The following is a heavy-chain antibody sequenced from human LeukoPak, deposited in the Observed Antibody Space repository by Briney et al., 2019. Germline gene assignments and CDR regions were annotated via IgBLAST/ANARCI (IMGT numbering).Heavy chain of an antibody. V-gene: IGHV3-23*01. Sequence: GGSLRLSCAASGFTFSSYTMSWVRQAPGKGLEWVSTITTSDGNTYYADSVKGRFTVSRDNSKNTLFLQMNSLRAEDTAVYYCAKDGGLWVSAHWGDTWGRGTLVTVSS. CDR1: GFTFSSYT. CDR2: ITTSDGNT. D-gene: IGHD7-27*01. J-gene: IGHJ5*02. CDR3: AKDGGLWVSAHWGDT.